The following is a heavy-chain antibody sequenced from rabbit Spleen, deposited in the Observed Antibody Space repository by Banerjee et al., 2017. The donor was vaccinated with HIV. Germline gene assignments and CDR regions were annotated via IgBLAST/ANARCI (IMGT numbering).Heavy chain of an antibody. D-gene: IGHD8-1*01. Sequence: QEQLVESRGGLVQPGGSLKLSCRASGFTLSSYYMNWVRQAPGKGLEWIACMDTGSSGFTYFASWAKGRFTISKTSSTTVTLQMTSLTAADTATYFCARDSGSSFSSYGIDLWGPGTLVTVS. CDR3: ARDSGSSFSSYGIDL. CDR1: GFTLSSYYM. J-gene: IGHJ6*01. V-gene: IGHV1S45*01. CDR2: MDTGSSGFT.